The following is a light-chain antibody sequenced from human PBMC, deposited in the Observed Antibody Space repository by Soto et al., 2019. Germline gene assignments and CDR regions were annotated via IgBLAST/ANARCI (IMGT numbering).Light chain of an antibody. CDR3: QQYFSWPLT. V-gene: IGKV3-15*01. Sequence: EIVMTQSPATLSVSPGESATLSCRASQSVSSNLAWFQQKPGQAPRLLIYGASTMATGIPATFSGTGSGTDFTLTISSLQSEDFAVYYCQQYFSWPLTFGGGTKVEIK. CDR2: GAS. J-gene: IGKJ4*01. CDR1: QSVSSN.